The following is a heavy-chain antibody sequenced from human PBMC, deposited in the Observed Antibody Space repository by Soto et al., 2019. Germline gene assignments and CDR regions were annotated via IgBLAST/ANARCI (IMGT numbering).Heavy chain of an antibody. CDR2: MNPNSGNT. J-gene: IGHJ6*02. CDR3: SLGYCSGVICSDYYYYDMGV. CDR1: EYTFTNYD. V-gene: IGHV1-8*01. Sequence: QVQLVQSGAEVKKPGASVKVSCKASEYTFTNYDINWVRQATGQGLEWRGWMNPNSGNTAYAQKFQGRVTMTRDTSIRTAYMELSSLRSEDTAVYYCSLGYCSGVICSDYYYYDMGVWGQGTTVTVSS. D-gene: IGHD2-15*01.